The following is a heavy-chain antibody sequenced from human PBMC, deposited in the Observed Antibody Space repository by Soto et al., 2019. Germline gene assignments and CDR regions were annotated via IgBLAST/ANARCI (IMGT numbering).Heavy chain of an antibody. CDR1: GYSFTSYW. J-gene: IGHJ5*02. CDR3: ARHVAYCSSPSCPGWFDP. V-gene: IGHV5-51*01. CDR2: IYPGDSDT. Sequence: PGESLKISCKGSGYSFTSYWIGWVRQMPGKGLEWMGIIYPGDSDTRYSPSFQGQVTISADKSISTSYLQWSSLKASDTAMYYCARHVAYCSSPSCPGWFDPWGQGTLVTLSS. D-gene: IGHD2-2*01.